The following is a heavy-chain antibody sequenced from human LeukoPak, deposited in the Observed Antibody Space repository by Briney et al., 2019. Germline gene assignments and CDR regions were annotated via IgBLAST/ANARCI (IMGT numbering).Heavy chain of an antibody. J-gene: IGHJ4*02. CDR1: GFRFSSYA. Sequence: PGGSLRLACAASGFRFSSYAMSWVRQAPGEGLEWVSAISGSGVSTYYADSVKGRFTVSRDNSKNTLYLQMSSLRAEDTAVYYCAKDERNWNYNLASQTYDWGQGTLVTVSS. CDR2: ISGSGVST. D-gene: IGHD1-7*01. V-gene: IGHV3-23*01. CDR3: AKDERNWNYNLASQTYD.